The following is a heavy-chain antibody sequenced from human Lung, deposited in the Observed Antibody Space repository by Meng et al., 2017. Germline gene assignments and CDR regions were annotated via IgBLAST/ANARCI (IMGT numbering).Heavy chain of an antibody. J-gene: IGHJ4*02. CDR2: INHSEST. D-gene: IGHD4-11*01. V-gene: IGHV4-34*01. Sequence: QVGAQQRGAGLLKHSETQAFTCVVSGGSFSDYHWGWIRQPPGKGLEWIGEINHSESTNYNPSLESRATISVDTSQNNLSLKLSSVTAADSAVYYCARGPTTMAHDFDYWGQGTLVTVSS. CDR3: ARGPTTMAHDFDY. CDR1: GGSFSDYH.